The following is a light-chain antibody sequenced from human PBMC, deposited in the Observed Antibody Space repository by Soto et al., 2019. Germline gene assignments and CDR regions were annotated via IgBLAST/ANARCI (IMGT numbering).Light chain of an antibody. J-gene: IGLJ2*01. V-gene: IGLV4-69*01. CDR1: SGHSSYA. CDR2: VNSDGSH. CDR3: QTWGTGIQV. Sequence: QTVVTQSPSASASLGASVKLTCTLSSGHSSYAIAWHQQQPEKGPRYLMKVNSDGSHSKGDEIPDRFSGSSSGAERYLTISSLQSEDEADYYCQTWGTGIQVFGGGTKLTVL.